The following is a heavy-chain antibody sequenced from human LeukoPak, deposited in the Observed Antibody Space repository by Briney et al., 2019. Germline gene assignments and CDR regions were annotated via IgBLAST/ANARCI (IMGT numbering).Heavy chain of an antibody. V-gene: IGHV1-69*13. CDR3: ARARGLRYFDWLLPFDY. CDR1: EGTFSSYA. CDR2: LIPIFGTA. J-gene: IGHJ4*02. Sequence: ASVKVSCKASEGTFSSYAISWVRQAPGQGLEWMGGLIPIFGTANYAQKFQGRVTITADESTSTAYMELSSLRSEDTAVYYCARARGLRYFDWLLPFDYWGQGTLVTVSS. D-gene: IGHD3-9*01.